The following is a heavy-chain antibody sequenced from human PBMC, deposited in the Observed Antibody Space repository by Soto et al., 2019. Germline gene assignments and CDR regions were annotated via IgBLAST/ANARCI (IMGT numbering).Heavy chain of an antibody. D-gene: IGHD3-10*01. V-gene: IGHV1-46*01. CDR3: ARDGVNHASGDDGSGSYYKIDE. CDR2: INPSGGST. J-gene: IGHJ4*02. CDR1: GYTFTSYY. Sequence: ASVKVSCKASGYTFTSYYMHWVRQAPGQGLEWMGIINPSGGSTSYAQKFQGRVTMTRDTSTSTVYMELSSLRSEDTAVYYCARDGVNHASGDDGSGSYYKIDEWGQGTLVTVSS.